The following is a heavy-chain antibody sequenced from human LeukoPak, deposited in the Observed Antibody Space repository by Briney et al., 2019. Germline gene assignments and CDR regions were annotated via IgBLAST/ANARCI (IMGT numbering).Heavy chain of an antibody. Sequence: GGSLRLSCAASGFTFSSYWMSWVRQAPGKGLEWVAHINQDGSQKYYVDSVKGRFAISRDNAKNSVYLQMNSLRAEDTAVYYCARRRRPSYNWFDPWGQGTLVTVSS. CDR3: ARRRRPSYNWFDP. V-gene: IGHV3-7*05. J-gene: IGHJ5*02. CDR2: INQDGSQK. CDR1: GFTFSSYW.